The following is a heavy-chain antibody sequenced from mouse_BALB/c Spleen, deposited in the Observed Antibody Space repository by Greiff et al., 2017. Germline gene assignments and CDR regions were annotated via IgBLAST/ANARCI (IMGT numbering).Heavy chain of an antibody. D-gene: IGHD2-4*01. J-gene: IGHJ3*01. V-gene: IGHV3-2*02. Sequence: EVQLVESGPGLVKPSQSLSLTCTVTGYSITSDYAWNWIRQFPGNKLEWMGYISYSGSTSYNPSLKSRISITRDTSKNQFFLQLNSVTTEDTATYYCALYYDYPWFAYWGQGTLVTVSA. CDR2: ISYSGST. CDR3: ALYYDYPWFAY. CDR1: GYSITSDYA.